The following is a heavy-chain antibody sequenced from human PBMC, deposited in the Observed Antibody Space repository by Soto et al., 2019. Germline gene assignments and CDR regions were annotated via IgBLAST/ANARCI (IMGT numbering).Heavy chain of an antibody. J-gene: IGHJ4*02. CDR2: IGGYNGNT. CDR1: GYTFSNNG. CDR3: ATAIAATGPADS. V-gene: IGHV1-18*01. Sequence: VQSGGEVKKPGASVKVSCKASGYTFSNNGFTWVRQAPGQGLEWMGWIGGYNGNTNYAPKFQGRVTMTADTSTSTAHMELRGLRSDDTAVSSCATAIAATGPADSWGQGTLVTVSS. D-gene: IGHD6-13*01.